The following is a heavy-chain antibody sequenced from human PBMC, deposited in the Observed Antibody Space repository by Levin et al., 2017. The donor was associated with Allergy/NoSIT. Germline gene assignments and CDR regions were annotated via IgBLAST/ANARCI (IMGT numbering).Heavy chain of an antibody. D-gene: IGHD4-17*01. CDR3: ARAFPLVRDGDYASGDYYYYGMDV. V-gene: IGHV3-13*01. CDR2: IGTAGDT. Sequence: GGSLRLSCAASGFTFSSYDMHWVRQATGKGLEWVSAIGTAGDTYYPGSVKGRFTISRENAKNSLYLQMNSLRAGDTAVYYCARAFPLVRDGDYASGDYYYYGMDVWGQGTTVTVSS. CDR1: GFTFSSYD. J-gene: IGHJ6*02.